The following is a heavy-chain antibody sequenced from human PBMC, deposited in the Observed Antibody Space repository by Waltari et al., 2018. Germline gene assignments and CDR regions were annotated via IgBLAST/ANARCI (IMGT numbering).Heavy chain of an antibody. Sequence: EVQLVESGGGLVQPGGSLRLSCVGSEFTFNNYWMHWVRQAPGKGLEWVANIKEDGSEKYYVDSVKGRFTISRDDARNSVFLQMNSLGAEDTAVYYCARGSGWIFDYWGQGTLVTVSS. CDR1: EFTFNNYW. CDR2: IKEDGSEK. D-gene: IGHD6-19*01. CDR3: ARGSGWIFDY. J-gene: IGHJ4*02. V-gene: IGHV3-7*01.